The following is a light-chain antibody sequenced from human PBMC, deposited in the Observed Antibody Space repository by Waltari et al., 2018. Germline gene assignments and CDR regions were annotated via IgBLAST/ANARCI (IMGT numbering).Light chain of an antibody. CDR3: QQYEDWPRHS. Sequence: EIVVTQSPATLSVSPGERVTLSCRASQNVGTSLAWYQQKPGQTPRLLIFGAYSRASGVPARFSGSGSGTDFTLAISSLQSEDFAVYYCQQYEDWPRHSFGGGTNVQIE. J-gene: IGKJ4*01. V-gene: IGKV3-15*01. CDR1: QNVGTS. CDR2: GAY.